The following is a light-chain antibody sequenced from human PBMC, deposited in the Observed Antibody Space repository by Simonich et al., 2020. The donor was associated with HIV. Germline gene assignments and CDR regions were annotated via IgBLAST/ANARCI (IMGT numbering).Light chain of an antibody. CDR1: RSVLYSSNNKNY. Sequence: DIVMTQSPDSLAVSLGERATINCKSGRSVLYSSNNKNYLSWYQQKSGQPPKLLIYWASTRESGVPDRFSGSGSGTNFTLTISSLQAEDVAVYYCQQYYSTPPTFGQGTKVEIK. J-gene: IGKJ1*01. CDR2: WAS. CDR3: QQYYSTPPT. V-gene: IGKV4-1*01.